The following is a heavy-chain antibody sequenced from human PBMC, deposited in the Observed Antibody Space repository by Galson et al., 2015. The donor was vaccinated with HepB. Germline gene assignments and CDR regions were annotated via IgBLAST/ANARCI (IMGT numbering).Heavy chain of an antibody. V-gene: IGHV3-53*01. Sequence: SLRLSCAASGFTVTSSHMSWVRQAPGKGLEWVSLIYSGGTTYYADSVRGRFTISRDDSKNTLHLQMSSLRAEDTAVYYCARDVGYWGQGTLVTVSS. J-gene: IGHJ4*02. CDR2: IYSGGTT. CDR3: ARDVGY. CDR1: GFTVTSSH.